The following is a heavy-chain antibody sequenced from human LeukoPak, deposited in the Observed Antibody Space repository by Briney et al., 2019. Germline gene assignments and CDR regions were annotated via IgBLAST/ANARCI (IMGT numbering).Heavy chain of an antibody. CDR2: ISYDGSDK. CDR3: AKWAYSDFDY. V-gene: IGHV3-30*18. CDR1: GFTFSSYG. J-gene: IGHJ4*02. Sequence: GGPLRLSCAASGFTFSSYGMHWVRQAPGKGLEWVAVISYDGSDKHYADSVKGRFTISRDNSKNTLYLQMNSLRAEDTAVYYCAKWAYSDFDYWGQGTLVTVSS. D-gene: IGHD1-26*01.